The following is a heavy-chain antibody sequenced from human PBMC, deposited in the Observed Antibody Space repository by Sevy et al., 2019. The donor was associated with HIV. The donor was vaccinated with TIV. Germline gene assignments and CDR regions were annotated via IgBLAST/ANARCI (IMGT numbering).Heavy chain of an antibody. J-gene: IGHJ5*02. CDR2: INPNNGDT. CDR1: AHRFTDYF. V-gene: IGHV1-2*02. CDR3: ARSGAKYYDSYGYDWLYP. Sequence: ASVKVSCKASAHRFTDYFMYWMRQAPGQGLEWMGWINPNNGDTKYAQTFQGRVTLTRDTSMSTAYMELSRLTSDDTAVYYCARSGAKYYDSYGYDWLYPWGQGTLVTVSS. D-gene: IGHD3-22*01.